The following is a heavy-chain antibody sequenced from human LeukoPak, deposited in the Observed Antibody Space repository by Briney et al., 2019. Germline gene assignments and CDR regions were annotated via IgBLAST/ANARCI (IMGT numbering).Heavy chain of an antibody. V-gene: IGHV1-18*01. CDR1: GYTFTDFG. Sequence: GASVKVSCKTSGYTFTDFGMSWVRQAPGQGLEWMGWISAYNGDTNYAHNLQDRVTMTTDTSTSTAYMDLRSLRSDDTAVYYCARGRPSDYWGQGTLVTVSS. J-gene: IGHJ4*02. CDR3: ARGRPSDY. CDR2: ISAYNGDT.